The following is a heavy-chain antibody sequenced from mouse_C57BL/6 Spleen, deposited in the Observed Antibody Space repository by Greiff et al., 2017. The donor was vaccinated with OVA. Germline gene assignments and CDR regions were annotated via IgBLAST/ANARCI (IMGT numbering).Heavy chain of an antibody. V-gene: IGHV1-22*01. Sequence: VQLQQSGPELVKPGASVKMSCKASGYTFTDYNMHWVKQSHGKSLEWIGYINPNNGGTSYNQKFKGKATLTVNKSSSTAYMELRSLTSEDSAVYYGAEEDYYGSHWYFDVWGTGTTVTVSS. CDR1: GYTFTDYN. D-gene: IGHD1-1*01. CDR2: INPNNGGT. CDR3: AEEDYYGSHWYFDV. J-gene: IGHJ1*03.